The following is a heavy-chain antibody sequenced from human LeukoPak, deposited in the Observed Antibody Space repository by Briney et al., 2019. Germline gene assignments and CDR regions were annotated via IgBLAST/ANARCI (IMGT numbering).Heavy chain of an antibody. CDR3: ARYPDSSSSYFDY. D-gene: IGHD6-6*01. J-gene: IGHJ4*02. Sequence: GGSPRLSLAASGFTFSSYAMSWVRQAPGKGLEWVSAISGSGGSTYYADSVKGRFTTSRYNSKNTLYLQMNILRAEDTAVYYCARYPDSSSSYFDYWGQGTLVTVSS. CDR2: ISGSGGST. CDR1: GFTFSSYA. V-gene: IGHV3-23*01.